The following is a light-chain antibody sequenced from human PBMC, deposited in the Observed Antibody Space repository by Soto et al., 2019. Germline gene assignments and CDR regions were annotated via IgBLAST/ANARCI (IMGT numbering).Light chain of an antibody. J-gene: IGKJ1*01. Sequence: DIQMTQSPSTLSAAVGDRVTITCRASQSFSTWLAWYQQKPGKAPKLLIYDAYSLESGVQSRFSGSGSGTEFTLTIRSLQPDDFATYYCKHYNSYPWTVGQGTKVDI. CDR3: KHYNSYPWT. V-gene: IGKV1-5*01. CDR1: QSFSTW. CDR2: DAY.